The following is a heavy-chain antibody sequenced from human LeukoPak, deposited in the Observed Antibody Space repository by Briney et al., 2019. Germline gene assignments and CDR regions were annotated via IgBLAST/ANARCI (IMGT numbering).Heavy chain of an antibody. CDR3: AKARTAKGYQYGMDV. D-gene: IGHD4-17*01. J-gene: IGHJ6*02. Sequence: GGALRLSCSASGFTFSYYARNWVPRAPGRGLEWVGSITASGGTTYYAHALRGRFTISRDNSRNTLYLAMNTLRAEDTALYYCAKARTAKGYQYGMDVWGQGTTVTVSS. CDR1: GFTFSYYA. CDR2: ITASGGTT. V-gene: IGHV3-23*01.